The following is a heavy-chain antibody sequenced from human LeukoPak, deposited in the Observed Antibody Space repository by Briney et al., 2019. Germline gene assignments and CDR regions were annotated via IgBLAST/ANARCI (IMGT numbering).Heavy chain of an antibody. V-gene: IGHV3-48*01. Sequence: GGSLRLSCAASGFTFSTYSMNWVRQAPGKGLEWVSYISSSRSTIYYADSVKGRFTISRDNAKNSLYLQMNSLRAEDTAVYYCTAVGFDYWGQGTLVTVSS. CDR2: ISSSRSTI. J-gene: IGHJ4*02. CDR3: TAVGFDY. CDR1: GFTFSTYS. D-gene: IGHD4-23*01.